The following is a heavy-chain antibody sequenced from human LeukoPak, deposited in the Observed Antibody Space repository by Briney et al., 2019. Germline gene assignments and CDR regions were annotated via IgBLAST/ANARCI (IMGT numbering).Heavy chain of an antibody. D-gene: IGHD5-12*01. Sequence: PSETLSLTCAVSGGSISSGGYSWSWVRQPPGEGLEWVGYIYHSGSTYYNPSLQSRVTISLDRSKNQFSLKLSSMTAADTAVYYCASGNTGYERDSFDIWGQGTMVTVSS. CDR1: GGSISSGGYS. CDR2: IYHSGST. V-gene: IGHV4-30-2*01. J-gene: IGHJ3*02. CDR3: ASGNTGYERDSFDI.